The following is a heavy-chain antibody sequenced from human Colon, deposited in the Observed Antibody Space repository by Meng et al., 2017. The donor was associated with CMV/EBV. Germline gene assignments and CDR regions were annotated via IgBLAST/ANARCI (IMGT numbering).Heavy chain of an antibody. CDR3: AKVADYADFVKEY. D-gene: IGHD4-17*01. CDR1: GFTFSAYG. CDR2: IRNDRSYE. Sequence: VESWAGVFRPGGSLRLSCAACGFTFSAYGMHWVRQAPGKGLEWVTFIRNDRSYEYYADSVQGRFTVSRDNSKNTMYLQMNSLGGDDTAVYYCAKVADYADFVKEYWEQRTLVTVSS. V-gene: IGHV3-30*02. J-gene: IGHJ4*01.